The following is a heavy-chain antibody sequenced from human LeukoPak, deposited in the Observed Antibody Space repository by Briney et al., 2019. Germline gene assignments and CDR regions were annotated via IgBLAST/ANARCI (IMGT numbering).Heavy chain of an antibody. CDR2: ISAYNGNT. Sequence: ASVKVSCKASGYTFTSYGISWVRQAPGQGLEWMGWISAYNGNTNYAQKLQGRVTMTTDTSTSTAYMELRSLRSDDTAVYYCARGIAAAGDYYYYYYMDVWGKGTTVTVSS. CDR1: GYTFTSYG. CDR3: ARGIAAAGDYYYYYYMDV. D-gene: IGHD6-13*01. J-gene: IGHJ6*03. V-gene: IGHV1-18*01.